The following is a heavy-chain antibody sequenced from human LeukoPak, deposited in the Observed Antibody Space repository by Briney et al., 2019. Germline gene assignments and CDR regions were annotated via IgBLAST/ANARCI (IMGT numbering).Heavy chain of an antibody. D-gene: IGHD3-9*01. CDR3: ARANDILTGWNYYYGMDV. CDR2: IIPIFGTA. V-gene: IGHV1-69*06. J-gene: IGHJ6*04. CDR1: GGTFSSYA. Sequence: ASVKVSCKASGGTFSSYAISWVRQAPGQGLEWMGGIIPIFGTANYAQKFQGRVTITADKFTSTAYMELSSLRSEDTAVYYCARANDILTGWNYYYGMDVWGKGTTVTVSS.